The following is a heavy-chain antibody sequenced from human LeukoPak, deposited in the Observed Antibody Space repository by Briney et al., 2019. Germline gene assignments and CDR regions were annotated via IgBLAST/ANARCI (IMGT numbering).Heavy chain of an antibody. J-gene: IGHJ4*02. Sequence: SGPALVKPTQTLTLTCTFSGFSLTTSGMCVSWIRQPRGKAPEWLARIDWDDDKFYSTSLKTRLTISKDTSKNQVVLTMTNMDPVDTATYYCARTRFGDQGSRIDFWGQGTLVTVSS. CDR3: ARTRFGDQGSRIDF. CDR1: GFSLTTSGMC. CDR2: IDWDDDK. V-gene: IGHV2-70*17. D-gene: IGHD3-10*01.